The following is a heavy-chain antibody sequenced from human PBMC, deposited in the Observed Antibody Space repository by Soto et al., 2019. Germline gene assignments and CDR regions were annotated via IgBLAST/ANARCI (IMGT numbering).Heavy chain of an antibody. V-gene: IGHV3-74*01. D-gene: IGHD1-26*01. Sequence: EVQLLESGGGLVQPGESLRLSCAASGFTFSYYWMHWVRQAPGMGLVWVSRIHSDGSSTTYADSVKGRFTISRDNARNTLYLQMNSLRAEDMAVYYCARGDRGAFDLWGQGTVVTVSS. CDR2: IHSDGSST. CDR3: ARGDRGAFDL. CDR1: GFTFSYYW. J-gene: IGHJ3*01.